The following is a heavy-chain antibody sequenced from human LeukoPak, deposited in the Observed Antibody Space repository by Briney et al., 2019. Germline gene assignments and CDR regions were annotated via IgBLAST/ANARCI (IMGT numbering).Heavy chain of an antibody. D-gene: IGHD6-13*01. V-gene: IGHV3-21*01. Sequence: GGSLRLSCAASGFTFSSYSMNWVRQAPGKGLEWVSSISSSSSYIYYADSVKSRFTISRDNAKNSLYLQMNSLRAEDTAVYYCARDYGSWYALDYWGQGTLVTVSS. CDR2: ISSSSSYI. CDR3: ARDYGSWYALDY. J-gene: IGHJ4*02. CDR1: GFTFSSYS.